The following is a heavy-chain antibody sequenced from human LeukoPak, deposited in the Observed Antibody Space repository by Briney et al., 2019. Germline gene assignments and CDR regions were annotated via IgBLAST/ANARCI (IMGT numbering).Heavy chain of an antibody. J-gene: IGHJ6*03. CDR3: ARVPFTYYYGSGSYGDYMDV. V-gene: IGHV3-74*01. D-gene: IGHD3-10*01. Sequence: GGSLRLSCAASGFTFSSYWMHWVRQAPGKGLVWVSRINSDGSSTSYADSVKGRFTIPRDNAKNTLYLQMNSLRAEDTAVYYCARVPFTYYYGSGSYGDYMDVWGKGTTVTISS. CDR2: INSDGSST. CDR1: GFTFSSYW.